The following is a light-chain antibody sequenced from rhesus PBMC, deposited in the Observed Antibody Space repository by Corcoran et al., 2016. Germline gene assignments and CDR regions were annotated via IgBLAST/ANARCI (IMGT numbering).Light chain of an antibody. V-gene: IGKV1-25*01. CDR2: EAS. CDR3: QHYYSTPFT. Sequence: DIQMTQSPSSLSASVGDRVTITCRASQGITNDLAWYQQKPGEIPKLLIYEASSLQSGIPSRFSGSGSGTDFTLTISSLQPEDFATYYCQHYYSTPFTFGPGTKLDIK. J-gene: IGKJ3*01. CDR1: QGITND.